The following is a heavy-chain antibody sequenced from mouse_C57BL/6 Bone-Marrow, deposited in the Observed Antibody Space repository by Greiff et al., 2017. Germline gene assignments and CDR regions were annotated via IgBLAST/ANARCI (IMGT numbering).Heavy chain of an antibody. J-gene: IGHJ2*01. CDR1: GYTFTSYG. D-gene: IGHD2-10*01. CDR3: ARGPYYGNYPYYFDY. V-gene: IGHV1-81*01. CDR2: IYPRSGNT. Sequence: QVQLQQSGAELARPGASVKLSCKASGYTFTSYGISWVKQRPGQGLEWIGEIYPRSGNTYYNEKFKGKATLTADKSSSTAYMALRSLTSEDSAVYFWARGPYYGNYPYYFDYWGQGTTLTVSS.